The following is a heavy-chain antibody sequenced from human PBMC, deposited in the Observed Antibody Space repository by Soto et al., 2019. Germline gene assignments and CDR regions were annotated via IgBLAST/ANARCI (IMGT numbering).Heavy chain of an antibody. Sequence: EVQVLESGGGLVQPGGSLRLSRAASGFTFNKYAMSWVRQAPGKGLEWVSTILGTGGFTYYADSVKGRFTISRDNSKNTVNLQMNSLGAEDTAVYYCAKAGYSSYEVDYWGQGALVTVSA. CDR2: ILGTGGFT. J-gene: IGHJ4*02. CDR1: GFTFNKYA. V-gene: IGHV3-23*01. CDR3: AKAGYSSYEVDY. D-gene: IGHD5-12*01.